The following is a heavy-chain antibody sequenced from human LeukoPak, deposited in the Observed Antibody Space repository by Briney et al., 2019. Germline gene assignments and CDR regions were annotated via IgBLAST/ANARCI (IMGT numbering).Heavy chain of an antibody. CDR3: ARHLRLLESPFPPRAFDI. D-gene: IGHD3-3*01. V-gene: IGHV4-34*01. J-gene: IGHJ3*02. CDR2: INHSGDT. Sequence: PSETLSLTCAVYGGSFSGYFYNWIRQTPGQGLEWIGEINHSGDTNYNPSLKSRVTMSVDSSKNQLSLSLSSPTAADTAVYYCARHLRLLESPFPPRAFDIWGQGTTVTVSS. CDR1: GGSFSGYF.